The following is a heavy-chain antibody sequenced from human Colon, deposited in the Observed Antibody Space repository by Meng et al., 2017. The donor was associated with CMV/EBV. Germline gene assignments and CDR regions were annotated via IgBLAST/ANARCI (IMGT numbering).Heavy chain of an antibody. CDR2: ISPSNHYI. J-gene: IGHJ6*02. CDR1: GFSFKVYT. V-gene: IGHV3-21*01. Sequence: GGSLRLSCAASGFSFKVYTMNWVRQAPGKGLEWIASISPSNHYIYFADSVKGRFTISRDNAKNSLYLQMNSLRAEDTAVYYCARLGGVPAALLLWGQGTTVTVSS. CDR3: ARLGGVPAALLL. D-gene: IGHD2-2*01.